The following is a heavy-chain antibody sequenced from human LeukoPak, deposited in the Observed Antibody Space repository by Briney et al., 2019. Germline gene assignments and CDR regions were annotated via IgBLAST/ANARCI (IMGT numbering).Heavy chain of an antibody. V-gene: IGHV4-4*02. D-gene: IGHD6-13*01. CDR1: GDSITTNIW. CDR2: IFHSGST. CDR3: AKNAWYCLDY. Sequence: PSQALSLTCTVSGDSITTNIWWSWVRQPPGKGLEWIGEIFHSGSTNYNPSLKSRVTISLDKSKNQVALRVDSLTAADTAVYYCAKNAWYCLDYWGQGTLVTVSS. J-gene: IGHJ4*02.